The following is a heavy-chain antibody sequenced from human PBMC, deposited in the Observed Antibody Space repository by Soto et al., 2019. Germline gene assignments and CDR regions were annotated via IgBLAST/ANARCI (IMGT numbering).Heavy chain of an antibody. Sequence: GGSLRLSCAASGFTFSSYWMHWVRQAPGKGLVWVSRINSDGSSTSYADSVKGRFTISRDNAKNTLYLQMNSLRAEDTAVYYCARAPDSYDFWSGEPSLTYGMDVWGQGTTVTVSS. V-gene: IGHV3-74*01. CDR1: GFTFSSYW. J-gene: IGHJ6*02. CDR3: ARAPDSYDFWSGEPSLTYGMDV. CDR2: INSDGSST. D-gene: IGHD3-3*01.